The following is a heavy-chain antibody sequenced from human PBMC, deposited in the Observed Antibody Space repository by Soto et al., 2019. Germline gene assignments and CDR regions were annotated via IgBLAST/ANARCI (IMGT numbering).Heavy chain of an antibody. J-gene: IGHJ5*02. Sequence: GGSLRLSCAASGFTFSDYYMSWIRQAPGKGLEWVSYISSSGSTIYYADSVKGRFTISRDNAKNSLYLQMNSLRAEDTAVYYCARDSSSPKARRFFLVPPATPETCFAPWAQAPXVPVSS. V-gene: IGHV3-11*01. CDR2: ISSSGSTI. D-gene: IGHD3-3*01. CDR1: GFTFSDYY. CDR3: ARDSSSPKARRFFLVPPATPETCFAP.